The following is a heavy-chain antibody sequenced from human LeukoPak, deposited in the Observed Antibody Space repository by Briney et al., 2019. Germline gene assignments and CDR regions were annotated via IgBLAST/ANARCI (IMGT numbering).Heavy chain of an antibody. CDR2: TYYRSKWYN. CDR1: GDSVSSNSAA. D-gene: IGHD3-16*02. J-gene: IGHJ6*02. Sequence: SQTLSLTCAISGDSVSSNSAAWNWLRQSPSRGPEWLGRTYYRSKWYNDYAVSVKSRITINPDTSKNQFSLQLNSVTPEDTAVYYCARETLMITFGGVIGYYYYGMDVWGQGTTVTVSS. CDR3: ARETLMITFGGVIGYYYYGMDV. V-gene: IGHV6-1*01.